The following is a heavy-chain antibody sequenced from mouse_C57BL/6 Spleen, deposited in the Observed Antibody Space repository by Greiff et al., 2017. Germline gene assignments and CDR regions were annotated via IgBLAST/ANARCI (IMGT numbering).Heavy chain of an antibody. CDR2: ISYDGSN. Sequence: EVQLQQSGPGLVKPSQSLSLTCSVTGYSITSGYYWNWIRQFPGNKLEWMGYISYDGSNNYNPSLKNRISITRDTSKNQFFLKLNSVTTEDTATYYCASGVLYAMDYWGQGTSVTVSS. J-gene: IGHJ4*01. CDR3: ASGVLYAMDY. V-gene: IGHV3-6*01. CDR1: GYSITSGYY. D-gene: IGHD3-1*01.